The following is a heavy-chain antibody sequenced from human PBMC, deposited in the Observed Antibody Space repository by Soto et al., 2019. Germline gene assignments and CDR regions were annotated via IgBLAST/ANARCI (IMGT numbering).Heavy chain of an antibody. CDR2: IYYSGNT. J-gene: IGHJ4*02. CDR1: GGSISSDY. Sequence: SETLSLTCTVSGGSISSDYWSWIRQPPDKGLEWIGYIYYSGNTNFNPSVQSRVSMSVDTSKNQFSLKMTSVTAADTAVYCCAGGHSWQLVDYWGQGTLVTVSS. V-gene: IGHV4-59*01. D-gene: IGHD6-6*01. CDR3: AGGHSWQLVDY.